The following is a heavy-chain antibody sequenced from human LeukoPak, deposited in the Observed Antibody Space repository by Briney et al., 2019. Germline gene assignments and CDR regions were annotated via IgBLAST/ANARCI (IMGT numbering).Heavy chain of an antibody. Sequence: KPSQTLSLTCTVSGGSISSGGYYWSWIRQHPGKGLEWIGYIYYSGSTYYNPSLKSRVTISVDTSKNQFSLKLSSVTAADTAVYYCARLTGTTTNYYYYYGMDGWGQGTTVTVSS. D-gene: IGHD1-20*01. V-gene: IGHV4-31*03. J-gene: IGHJ6*02. CDR1: GGSISSGGYY. CDR3: ARLTGTTTNYYYYYGMDG. CDR2: IYYSGST.